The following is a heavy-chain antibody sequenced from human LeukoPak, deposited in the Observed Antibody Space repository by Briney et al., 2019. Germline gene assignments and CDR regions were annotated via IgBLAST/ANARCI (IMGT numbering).Heavy chain of an antibody. V-gene: IGHV3-23*01. Sequence: GGSLRLSCAASGFTFSDYYMSWIRQAPGKGLEWVSAISGSADSTYYADSVKGQFAISRDNSKNTLYLQMNSLRAEDTAVYFCAKDRARGGTTDFDYWGQGTLVTVSS. CDR1: GFTFSDYY. D-gene: IGHD1-7*01. CDR2: ISGSADST. CDR3: AKDRARGGTTDFDY. J-gene: IGHJ4*02.